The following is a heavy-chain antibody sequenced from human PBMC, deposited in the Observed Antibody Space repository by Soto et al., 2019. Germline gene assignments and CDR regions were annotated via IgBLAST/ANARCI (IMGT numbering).Heavy chain of an antibody. D-gene: IGHD3-10*01. CDR2: VYASGTT. J-gene: IGHJ4*02. V-gene: IGHV4-4*07. Sequence: PSQTLSLTCIVSGGSINSYWWSWIRQPAGKGLEWIVRVYASGTTDYNPSLNSRATMSVETSKNQFCLKLSSVTAADTAVYYCARDIGSYAYGEGYWGQGIQVSVSS. CDR1: GGSINSYW. CDR3: ARDIGSYAYGEGY.